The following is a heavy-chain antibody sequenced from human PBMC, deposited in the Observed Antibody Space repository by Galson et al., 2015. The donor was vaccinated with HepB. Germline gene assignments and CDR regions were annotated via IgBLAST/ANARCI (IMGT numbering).Heavy chain of an antibody. CDR1: GFTFSDHY. D-gene: IGHD6-6*01. CDR2: TRNKPNSYTT. V-gene: IGHV3-72*01. Sequence: SLRLSCAASGFTFSDHYMDWVRQAPGKGLEWVGRTRNKPNSYTTEYAASVKGRFTISRDDSKNSLYLQMNSLKTEDTAVYYCARAMKTWNRSSLRFYYYGMDVWGQGTTVTVSS. J-gene: IGHJ6*02. CDR3: ARAMKTWNRSSLRFYYYGMDV.